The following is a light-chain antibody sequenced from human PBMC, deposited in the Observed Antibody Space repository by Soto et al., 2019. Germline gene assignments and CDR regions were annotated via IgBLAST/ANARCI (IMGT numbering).Light chain of an antibody. V-gene: IGKV3-15*01. CDR1: QSVSTN. J-gene: IGKJ2*01. Sequence: VMTQSPAILSVSPGERATLSCRASQSVSTNVAWYQQIPGQTPRLLIYGASTRAPGIPVRFSGSGSGTEFTLTISRLQSEDFAVYYCHQYDDGPYTFGQGTKVEI. CDR2: GAS. CDR3: HQYDDGPYT.